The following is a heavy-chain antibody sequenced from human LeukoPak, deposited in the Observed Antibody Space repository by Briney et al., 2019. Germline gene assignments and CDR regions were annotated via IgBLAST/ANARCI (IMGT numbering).Heavy chain of an antibody. V-gene: IGHV4-34*01. J-gene: IGHJ4*02. D-gene: IGHD3-9*01. Sequence: SETLSLTCAVYGGSFSSYYWSWIRQPPGKGLECIGEINHSGSTNYNPSLKSRVTISVDTSKNQFSLKLSSVTAADTAVYYCARLEIRYFDWLLFGYWGQGTLVTVSS. CDR3: ARLEIRYFDWLLFGY. CDR2: INHSGST. CDR1: GGSFSSYY.